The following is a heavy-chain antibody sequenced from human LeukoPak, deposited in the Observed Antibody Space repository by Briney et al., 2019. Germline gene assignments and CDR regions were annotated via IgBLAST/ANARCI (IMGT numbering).Heavy chain of an antibody. CDR2: ISYDGSNK. D-gene: IGHD3-10*01. J-gene: IGHJ4*02. V-gene: IGHV3-30*04. CDR3: ARDALWFGELLGGSYFDY. Sequence: GGSLRLSCAASGFTFSSYAMHWVRQAPGKGLEWVAVISYDGSNKYYADSVKGRFTISRDNSKNTLYLQMSSLRAEDTAVYYCARDALWFGELLGGSYFDYWGQGTLVTVSS. CDR1: GFTFSSYA.